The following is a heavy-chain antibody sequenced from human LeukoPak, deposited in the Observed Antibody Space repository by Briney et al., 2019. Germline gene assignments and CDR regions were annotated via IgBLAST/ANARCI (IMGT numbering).Heavy chain of an antibody. CDR2: ISYSGDT. Sequence: SETLSLTCSVSGGPISGYYWSWIRQPPGKGLEWIGCISYSGDTKYNPSLKSRVSISIDTSKKQFSLNLRSVTAADTAIYYCVRDFDAWSAFDIWGQEQRSPSL. D-gene: IGHD3-3*01. CDR1: GGPISGYY. CDR3: VRDFDAWSAFDI. J-gene: IGHJ3*02. V-gene: IGHV4-59*01.